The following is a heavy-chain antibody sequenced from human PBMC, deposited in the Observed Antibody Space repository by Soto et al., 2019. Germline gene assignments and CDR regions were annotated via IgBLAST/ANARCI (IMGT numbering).Heavy chain of an antibody. V-gene: IGHV3-64D*06. J-gene: IGHJ4*02. D-gene: IGHD1-26*01. Sequence: DLVESGGGLVQPGGSLRLSCSASGFNLKDYGTHWVRQAPGKGLEQVAASTYVGGTPYYAQSVKGRFTVSRDNSKNTLYLQMGSLRPEDTGTYFCVKDYSHGRFPDYWGQGTLVTVSS. CDR2: STYVGGTP. CDR1: GFNLKDYG. CDR3: VKDYSHGRFPDY.